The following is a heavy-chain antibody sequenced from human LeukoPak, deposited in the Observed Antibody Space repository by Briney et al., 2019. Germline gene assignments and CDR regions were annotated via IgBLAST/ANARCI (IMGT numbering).Heavy chain of an antibody. J-gene: IGHJ6*04. V-gene: IGHV3-23*01. CDR2: ISGSGGST. D-gene: IGHD6-25*01. CDR1: GFTFSSYA. Sequence: PGGSLRLSCAASGFTFSSYAMSWVRQAPGKGLEWVSAISGSGGSTYYADSVKGRFTISRDNSKNTLYLQMNSLRAEDTAVYYCAKDAPAAATTSSYYYGMDVWGKGTTVTVSS. CDR3: AKDAPAAATTSSYYYGMDV.